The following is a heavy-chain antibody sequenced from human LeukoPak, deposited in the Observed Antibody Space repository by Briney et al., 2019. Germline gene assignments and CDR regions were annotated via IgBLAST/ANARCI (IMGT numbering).Heavy chain of an antibody. CDR1: GFTFSSYW. D-gene: IGHD3-3*01. V-gene: IGHV3-7*01. Sequence: GGSLRLSCAASGFTFSSYWMSWVRQAPGKGLEWVANIKQDGSEKYYVDSVKGRFTISRDNAKNSLYLQMNGLRAEDTAVYYCARDAEPFNYDFWSGYEDYWGQGTLVTVSS. CDR2: IKQDGSEK. CDR3: ARDAEPFNYDFWSGYEDY. J-gene: IGHJ4*02.